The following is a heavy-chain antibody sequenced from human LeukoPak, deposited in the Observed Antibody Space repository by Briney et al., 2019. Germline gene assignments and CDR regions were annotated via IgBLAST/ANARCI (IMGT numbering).Heavy chain of an antibody. CDR3: GNRRDGYNFALHY. D-gene: IGHD5-24*01. CDR1: GYTFTCYY. CDR2: INPNSGGT. J-gene: IGHJ4*02. V-gene: IGHV1-2*02. Sequence: ASVNVSCKASGYTFTCYYIHWVRPAPGQGLEWMGWINPNSGGTNYAQKFQGRVTMTRDTSITTAYMELSRLTSDDTAVYYCGNRRDGYNFALHYWGQGTLVTVSS.